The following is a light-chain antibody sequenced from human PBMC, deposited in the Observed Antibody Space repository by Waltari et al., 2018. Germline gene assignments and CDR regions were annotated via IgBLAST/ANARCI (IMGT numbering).Light chain of an antibody. V-gene: IGKV4-1*01. Sequence: DIVMTQSPESLAVSLGERATINCKASESVLYSSNNKNHLAWYQQKAGQPPKLLIYWAATRKSGVPARFSGSGSETDFTLTVSSLQAEDVAVYYCQQYYNTPLTFGGGTKVEIK. CDR1: ESVLYSSNNKNH. CDR2: WAA. CDR3: QQYYNTPLT. J-gene: IGKJ4*01.